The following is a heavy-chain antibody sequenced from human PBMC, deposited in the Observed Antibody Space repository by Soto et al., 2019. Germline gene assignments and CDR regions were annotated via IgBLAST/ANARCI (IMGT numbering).Heavy chain of an antibody. CDR3: AKSNDFWSGYGDYYYYYMDV. CDR2: IKQDGSEK. J-gene: IGHJ6*03. D-gene: IGHD3-3*01. V-gene: IGHV3-7*01. Sequence: SLRLSCAASGFTFSSYWMSWVRQAPGKGLEWVANIKQDGSEKYYVDSVKGRFTISRDNAKNSLYLQMNSLRAEDTAVYYCAKSNDFWSGYGDYYYYYMDVWGKGTTVTVSS. CDR1: GFTFSSYW.